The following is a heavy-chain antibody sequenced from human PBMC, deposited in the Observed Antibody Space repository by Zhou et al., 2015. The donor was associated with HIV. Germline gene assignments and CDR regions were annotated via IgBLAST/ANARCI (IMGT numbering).Heavy chain of an antibody. CDR1: GFAFSNYA. D-gene: IGHD6-19*01. V-gene: IGHV3-23*01. CDR2: ISGTGDNI. Sequence: EEQLLESGGRLGTAWGGSLRLSCAASGFAFSNYAMSWVRQAPGKGLEWVSSISGTGDNIHSADFVKGRFTISRDNSKTTLYLQMNSLRAEDTAVYYCATPKGPYSSGWTPTSASWFDPWGPGEPLVTVS. CDR3: ATPKGPYSSGWTPTSASWFDP. J-gene: IGHJ5*02.